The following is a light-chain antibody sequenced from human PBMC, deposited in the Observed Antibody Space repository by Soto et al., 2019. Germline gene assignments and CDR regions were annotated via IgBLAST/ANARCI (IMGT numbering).Light chain of an antibody. Sequence: EIVLTQSPGTLSLSPGERATLSCRASQSVSSNSLAWYQQKPGQAPRLLIYGASSRATGIPDRFSGSGSGTDFTLTISRLEPEDFAVYYCQQCGSSPLTFGGGTNVEIK. V-gene: IGKV3-20*01. J-gene: IGKJ4*01. CDR1: QSVSSNS. CDR2: GAS. CDR3: QQCGSSPLT.